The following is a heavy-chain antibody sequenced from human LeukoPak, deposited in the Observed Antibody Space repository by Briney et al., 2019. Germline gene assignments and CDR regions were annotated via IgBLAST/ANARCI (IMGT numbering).Heavy chain of an antibody. D-gene: IGHD3-10*01. V-gene: IGHV4-59*11. CDR3: EFTMVRGPQLVDV. J-gene: IGHJ6*04. CDR2: IYSSGST. Sequence: PSETLSLTCSVSGGSIINHNWSWIRQPPGKGLEWIGYIYSSGSTNYNPSLKSRVTISVDTSKNQFSLKLSSVTAADTAVYYCEFTMVRGPQLVDVWGKGTTVTVSS. CDR1: GGSIINHN.